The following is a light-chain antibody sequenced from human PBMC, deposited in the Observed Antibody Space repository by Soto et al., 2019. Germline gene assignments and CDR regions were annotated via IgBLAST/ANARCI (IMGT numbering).Light chain of an antibody. CDR3: QQYGSSPFT. J-gene: IGKJ4*01. Sequence: EIVLTQSPGTLSLSPGERATLSCRASQSVSSSYLAWYQQKPGQAPRLLIHGASIMATDIPDRFSGSGSGTEFTLTISRLEPEDFAVYYCQQYGSSPFTFGGGTKVEIK. CDR2: GAS. CDR1: QSVSSSY. V-gene: IGKV3-20*01.